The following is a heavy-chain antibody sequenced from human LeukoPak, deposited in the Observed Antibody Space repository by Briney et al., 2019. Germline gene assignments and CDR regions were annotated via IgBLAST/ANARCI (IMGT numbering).Heavy chain of an antibody. V-gene: IGHV4-34*01. J-gene: IGHJ4*02. Sequence: SETLSLTCVIYGGSFSGYYWSWIRQPPGKGQEWIGEINHSGSTNYNPSLKSRVTISVDTSKNQFSLKLSSVTAADTAVYYCARGLRFLAFDYWGQGTLVTVSS. CDR1: GGSFSGYY. CDR3: ARGLRFLAFDY. D-gene: IGHD3-3*02. CDR2: INHSGST.